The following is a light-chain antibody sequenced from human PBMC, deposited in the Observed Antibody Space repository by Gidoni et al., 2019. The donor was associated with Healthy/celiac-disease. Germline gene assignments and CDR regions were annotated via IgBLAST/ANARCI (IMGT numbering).Light chain of an antibody. CDR2: GAS. J-gene: IGKJ3*01. CDR3: QQYGSSLFT. CDR1: QSVSSSY. Sequence: IVSTQSLGTLSLSPGESATLSCRASQSVSSSYLAWYQQKPGQAPRLRIYGASSRATGITDRFSDSRSGKDFTLTSSRLEPEDFAVYYCQQYGSSLFTFGTXTKVDIK. V-gene: IGKV3-20*01.